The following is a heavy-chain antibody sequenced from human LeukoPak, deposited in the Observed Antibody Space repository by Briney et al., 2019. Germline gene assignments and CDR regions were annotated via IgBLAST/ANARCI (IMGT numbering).Heavy chain of an antibody. J-gene: IGHJ4*02. D-gene: IGHD1-14*01. CDR3: AREPNFDDHAFDY. V-gene: IGHV3-30*03. Sequence: PGGSLRLSCAASGFSFNNYGMHWVRQAPGKGLEWVALISYNGNNRYYADSVKGRFTISRDDSMYTLFLQMNSLRADDTAIYYCAREPNFDDHAFDYWGQGTLVTVSS. CDR1: GFSFNNYG. CDR2: ISYNGNNR.